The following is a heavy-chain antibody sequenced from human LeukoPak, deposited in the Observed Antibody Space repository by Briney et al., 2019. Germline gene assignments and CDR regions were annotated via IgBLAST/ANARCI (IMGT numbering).Heavy chain of an antibody. CDR2: IYHSGST. CDR1: GGSISSGGYS. J-gene: IGHJ4*02. Sequence: SQTLSLTCAVSGGSISSGGYSWSWIRQPPGKGLEWIGYIYHSGSTYYNPSLKSRVTISVDTSKNQFSLKLSSVTAADTAVYYCARHLLVDTAMGFDYWGQGTLVTVSS. CDR3: ARHLLVDTAMGFDY. D-gene: IGHD5-18*01. V-gene: IGHV4-30-2*05.